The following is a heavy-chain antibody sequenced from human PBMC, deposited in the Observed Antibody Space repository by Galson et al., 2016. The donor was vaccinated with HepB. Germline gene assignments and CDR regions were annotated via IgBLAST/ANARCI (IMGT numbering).Heavy chain of an antibody. D-gene: IGHD3-22*01. Sequence: QSGAEVKKPGESLKISCRGSGYSFINFWIGWVRQMPGKGLEWMGIIYPGDSDTRYSPSFQGQVTISADKSISTAYLQWSSLKASDTAMYYCARRIDTTGYYDLWGQGTLVTVSS. V-gene: IGHV5-51*01. CDR2: IYPGDSDT. J-gene: IGHJ5*02. CDR3: ARRIDTTGYYDL. CDR1: GYSFINFW.